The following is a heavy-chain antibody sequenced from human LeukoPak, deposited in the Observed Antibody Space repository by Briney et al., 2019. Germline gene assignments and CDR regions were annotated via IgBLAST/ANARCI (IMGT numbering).Heavy chain of an antibody. D-gene: IGHD5-24*01. CDR1: GFTFSSYS. CDR2: ISGTSAYI. CDR3: AKKMDDAFDV. V-gene: IGHV3-21*01. J-gene: IGHJ3*01. Sequence: GGSLRLSCAASGFTFSSYSMNWVRQAPGKGLEWVAFISGTSAYISYADSVKGRFTISRDNAKNSLYLQVDNLRAEDTAVYYCAKKMDDAFDVWGQGTMVTVSS.